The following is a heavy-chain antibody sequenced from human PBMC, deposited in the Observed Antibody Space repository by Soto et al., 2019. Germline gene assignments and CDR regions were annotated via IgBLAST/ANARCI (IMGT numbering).Heavy chain of an antibody. CDR3: ARSHPVSNDIVVVPADIGPLDY. CDR2: IIPIFGTA. V-gene: IGHV1-69*13. CDR1: GGTFSSYA. D-gene: IGHD2-2*01. J-gene: IGHJ4*02. Sequence: ASVKVSCKASGGTFSSYAISWVRQAPGQGLEWMGGIIPIFGTANYAQKFQGRVTITADESTSTAYMELSSLRSEDTAVYYCARSHPVSNDIVVVPADIGPLDYWGKGTIVT.